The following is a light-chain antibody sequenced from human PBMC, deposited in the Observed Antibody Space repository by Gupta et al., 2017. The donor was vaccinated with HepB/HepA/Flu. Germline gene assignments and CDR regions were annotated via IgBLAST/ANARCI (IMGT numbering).Light chain of an antibody. CDR1: HDITNW. V-gene: IGKV1-12*01. CDR2: AAS. J-gene: IGKJ3*01. CDR3: QQANSFPFT. Sequence: DIQLTQSPSSVSASAGDRVTITCRASHDITNWLAWYQQKPGKAPKLLIYAASSLQSGVPSKFSGSGSGTLFTLTISSLQPKDSATYFCQQANSFPFTFGPGTKVDIK.